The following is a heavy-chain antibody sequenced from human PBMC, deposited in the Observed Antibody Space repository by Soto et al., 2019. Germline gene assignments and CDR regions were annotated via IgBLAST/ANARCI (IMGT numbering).Heavy chain of an antibody. CDR3: ARKYDFFER. D-gene: IGHD3-3*01. V-gene: IGHV3-7*03. CDR2: IKHDGGER. CDR1: GFTFSTYW. J-gene: IGHJ4*02. Sequence: GGSLRLSCATSGFTFSTYWMSWIRQAPGKGLERVASIKHDGGERHYVDSVKGRFTISRDSGKNSVYLQMSSLRVEETAVYYCARKYDFFERWGQGVQVTV.